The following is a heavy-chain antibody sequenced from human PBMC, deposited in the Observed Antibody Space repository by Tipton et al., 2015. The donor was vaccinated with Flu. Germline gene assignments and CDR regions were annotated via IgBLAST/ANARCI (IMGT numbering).Heavy chain of an antibody. CDR3: AREARYNWNDKNAFDI. V-gene: IGHV3-64*02. CDR1: GFTFSSYA. J-gene: IGHJ3*02. Sequence: SLRLSCAASGFTFSSYAMHWVRQAPGKGLEYVSAISSNGGSTYYADSVKGRFTISRDNSKNTLYLQMGSLRAEDMAVYYCAREARYNWNDKNAFDIWGQGTMVTVSS. CDR2: ISSNGGST. D-gene: IGHD1-1*01.